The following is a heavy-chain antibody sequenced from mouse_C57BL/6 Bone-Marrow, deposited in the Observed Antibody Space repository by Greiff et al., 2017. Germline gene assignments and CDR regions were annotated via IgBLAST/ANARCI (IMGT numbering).Heavy chain of an antibody. CDR1: GFTFSDFY. CDR2: SRNKANDYTT. V-gene: IGHV7-1*01. D-gene: IGHD2-4*01. J-gene: IGHJ2*01. Sequence: EVKVVESGGGLVQSGRSLRLSCATSGFTFSDFYMEWVRQAPGKGLEWIAASRNKANDYTTEYSASVKGRFIVSRDTSQSILYLQMNALRAEDTAIYYCARRDEYEGYFDYWGQGTTLTVSS. CDR3: ARRDEYEGYFDY.